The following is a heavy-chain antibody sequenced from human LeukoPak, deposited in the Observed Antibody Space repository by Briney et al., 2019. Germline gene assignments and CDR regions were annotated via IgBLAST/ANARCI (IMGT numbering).Heavy chain of an antibody. CDR1: GRSFSGYY. Sequence: SETLSLTCAVYGRSFSGYYWSWIRQPPGKGLEWIGEINHSGSTNYNPSLKSRVTISVDTSKNQFSLKLSSVTAADTAVYYCARTRRGSYSWFDPWGQGTLVTVSS. CDR2: INHSGST. D-gene: IGHD3-10*01. V-gene: IGHV4-34*01. CDR3: ARTRRGSYSWFDP. J-gene: IGHJ5*02.